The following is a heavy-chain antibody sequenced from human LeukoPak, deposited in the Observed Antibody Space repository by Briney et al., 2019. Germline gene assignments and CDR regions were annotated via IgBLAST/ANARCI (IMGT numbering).Heavy chain of an antibody. V-gene: IGHV4-39*01. CDR2: IYYSEST. J-gene: IGHJ4*02. Sequence: SETLSLICIVSGGPLSSRSYYWGWIRQPPGRGVEWIGSIYYSESTYYNPSLKSRVTISVDTSNNQFSLKVRSVTAADTAVYYCARRPINYRAFDYWGQGTLVTVS. D-gene: IGHD5-12*01. CDR3: ARRPINYRAFDY. CDR1: GGPLSSRSYY.